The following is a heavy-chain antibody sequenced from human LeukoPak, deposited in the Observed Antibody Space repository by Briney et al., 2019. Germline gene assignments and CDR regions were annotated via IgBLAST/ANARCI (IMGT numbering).Heavy chain of an antibody. Sequence: ASVKVSCKASGYTFTGYYMHWVRQAPGQGLEWMGWINPNSGGTNYAQKFQGRVTMTRDTSISTAYMELSRPRSDDTAVYYCARDYIQYYYDSSGVYFDYWGQGTLVTVSS. CDR2: INPNSGGT. CDR1: GYTFTGYY. CDR3: ARDYIQYYYDSSGVYFDY. V-gene: IGHV1-2*02. D-gene: IGHD3-22*01. J-gene: IGHJ4*02.